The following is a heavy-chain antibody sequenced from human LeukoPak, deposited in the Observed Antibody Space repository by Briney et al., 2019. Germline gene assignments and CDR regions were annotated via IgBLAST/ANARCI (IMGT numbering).Heavy chain of an antibody. J-gene: IGHJ5*02. CDR1: GYTFTSYG. V-gene: IGHV1-18*01. CDR2: IIAYNGKT. Sequence: ASLKVSCKASGYTFTSYGISWVRQAPGQGLERMGWIIAYNGKTNYAQKLQGRVTLTTDTSTSTAYMYLWSLRSDDTAVYYCARDHGGIVVVTAIQGLSWFDPWGQGTLLTVSS. CDR3: ARDHGGIVVVTAIQGLSWFDP. D-gene: IGHD2-21*02.